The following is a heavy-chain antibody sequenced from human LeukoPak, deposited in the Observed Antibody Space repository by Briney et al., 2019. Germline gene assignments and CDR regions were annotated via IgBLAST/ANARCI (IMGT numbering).Heavy chain of an antibody. CDR1: GYTFSSYD. V-gene: IGHV1-8*02. Sequence: ASVKVSCKASGYTFSSYDINWVRQATGQGLEWMGWMNPNSGNTAYAQKFQGRVAMSRDTSISTAYMELSSLRSEDTAVYYCARLPKYSRPLDYWGQGTLVTVSS. CDR2: MNPNSGNT. CDR3: ARLPKYSRPLDY. D-gene: IGHD6-6*01. J-gene: IGHJ4*02.